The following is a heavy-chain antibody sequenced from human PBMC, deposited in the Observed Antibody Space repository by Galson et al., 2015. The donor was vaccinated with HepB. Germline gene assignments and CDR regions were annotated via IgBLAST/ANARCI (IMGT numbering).Heavy chain of an antibody. V-gene: IGHV3-73*01. J-gene: IGHJ4*02. CDR3: TRLGDFSGYSSR. CDR2: IRSKANNYAT. CDR1: GFTFSGSA. Sequence: LRLSCAASGFTFSGSAIHWVRQASGKGPEWVGRIRSKANNYATSYVPSLKGRFTISRDDSKNMAYLHMKSLKTEDTAVYYCTRLGDFSGYSSRWGQGTLVTVSS. D-gene: IGHD6-13*01.